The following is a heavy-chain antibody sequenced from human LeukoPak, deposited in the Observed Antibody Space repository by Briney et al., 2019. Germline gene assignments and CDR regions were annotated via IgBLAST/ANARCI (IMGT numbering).Heavy chain of an antibody. J-gene: IGHJ4*02. V-gene: IGHV4-30-4*01. CDR3: ARASNYGGNSD. Sequence: SETLSLTCTVSGGSISSGDYYWSWLRQPPGKGLEWIGYIYYSGSTYYNPSLKSRVTISVDTSKNQFSLKLSSVTAADTAVYYCARASNYGGNSDWGQGTLVTVSS. D-gene: IGHD4-23*01. CDR2: IYYSGST. CDR1: GGSISSGDYY.